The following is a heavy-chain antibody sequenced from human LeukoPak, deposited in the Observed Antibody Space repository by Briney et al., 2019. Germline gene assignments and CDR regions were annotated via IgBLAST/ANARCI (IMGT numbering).Heavy chain of an antibody. CDR1: GGSISSYY. Sequence: SENLSLTCTVSGGSISSYYWSWVRQPPGKGLEWIGDFYNSGNTNYNPSLKSRVTMSVDTSQNRFSLKLSSVTAADTAVYYCARSPRWLYFDYWGQGTLVTV. CDR2: FYNSGNT. J-gene: IGHJ4*02. D-gene: IGHD5-12*01. CDR3: ARSPRWLYFDY. V-gene: IGHV4-59*01.